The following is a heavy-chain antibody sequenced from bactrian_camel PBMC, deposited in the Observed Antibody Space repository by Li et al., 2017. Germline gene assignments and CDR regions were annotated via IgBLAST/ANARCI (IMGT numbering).Heavy chain of an antibody. CDR1: GHRGTYNY. J-gene: IGHJ4*01. V-gene: IGHV3S40*01. D-gene: IGHD5*01. CDR2: INRAGDIS. Sequence: VQLVESGGGSVQSGGSLRLFCSISGHRGTYNYMGWFRQAPGKELEWVADINRAGDISYYADSVKDRFSVSRDNDKNIVYLQMNSLKSEDTAMYYCLRNPESGGPLGQGTQVTVS.